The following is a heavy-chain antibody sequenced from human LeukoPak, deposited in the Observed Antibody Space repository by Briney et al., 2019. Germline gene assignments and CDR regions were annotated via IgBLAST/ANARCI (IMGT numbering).Heavy chain of an antibody. CDR2: IYYSGST. Sequence: SETLSLTCTVSGGSISSYYWSWIRQPPGKGLEWIGSIYYSGSTYYNPSLKSRVTISVDTSKNQFSLKLSSVTAADTAVYYCARRSTVTVGIDYWGQGTLVTVSS. V-gene: IGHV4-39*01. D-gene: IGHD4-11*01. CDR1: GGSISSYY. J-gene: IGHJ4*02. CDR3: ARRSTVTVGIDY.